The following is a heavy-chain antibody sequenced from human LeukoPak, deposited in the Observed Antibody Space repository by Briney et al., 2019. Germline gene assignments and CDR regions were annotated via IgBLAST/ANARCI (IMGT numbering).Heavy chain of an antibody. CDR3: AREAAKTIDY. V-gene: IGHV4-39*07. CDR1: GGSIGRSSYY. CDR2: IYYSGST. J-gene: IGHJ4*02. Sequence: SETLSLTCSVSGGSIGRSSYYWSWIRQPPGKGLEWIGNIYYSGSTYYNPSLKSRLTISVDMSKDQFSLKLISVTAADTAVYYCAREAAKTIDYRGQGTLVTVSS. D-gene: IGHD2-15*01.